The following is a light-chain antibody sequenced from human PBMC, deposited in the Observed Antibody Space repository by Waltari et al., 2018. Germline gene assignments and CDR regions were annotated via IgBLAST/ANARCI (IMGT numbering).Light chain of an antibody. CDR3: AAWDDNLSGYVV. J-gene: IGLJ2*01. CDR1: SSNIGSNT. V-gene: IGLV1-44*01. CDR2: TNN. Sequence: QSVLTQPPSASGTPGQRVTISCSGSSSNIGSNTVNWYQKLPGTAPKLLIYTNNQRPSGVPARFSGSKSGTSASLAISGLQSEDEADYYCAAWDDNLSGYVVFGGGTKLTVL.